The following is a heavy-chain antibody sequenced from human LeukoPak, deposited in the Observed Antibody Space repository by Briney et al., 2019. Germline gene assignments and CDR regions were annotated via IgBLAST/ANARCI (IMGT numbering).Heavy chain of an antibody. D-gene: IGHD1-26*01. J-gene: IGHJ4*02. V-gene: IGHV4-4*07. Sequence: SETLSLTCTVSGGSINNYYWTWIRQPAGKGLEWIGRIYTTGSSKYNYNPSLKSRVTMSVDTSKNQFSLKLSSVTAADTAVYYCARESVVGATRWDLGWYHFDSWGQGTLVTVSS. CDR2: IYTTGSSKY. CDR1: GGSINNYY. CDR3: ARESVVGATRWDLGWYHFDS.